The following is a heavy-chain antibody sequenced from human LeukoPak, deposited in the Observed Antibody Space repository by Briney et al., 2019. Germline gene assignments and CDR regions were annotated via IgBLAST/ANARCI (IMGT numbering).Heavy chain of an antibody. CDR1: GGSISRGGFY. CDR2: IYYSGST. D-gene: IGHD2-2*01. Sequence: SETLSLTCVVSGGSISRGGFYWSWIRQFPGKALEWIGHIYYSGSTYYNPSLKSRVTMSVDTSKNQFSLKLSSVTAADTAVYYCARDEPAIGFSSSGMDVWGQGTTVTVSS. J-gene: IGHJ6*02. CDR3: ARDEPAIGFSSSGMDV. V-gene: IGHV4-31*11.